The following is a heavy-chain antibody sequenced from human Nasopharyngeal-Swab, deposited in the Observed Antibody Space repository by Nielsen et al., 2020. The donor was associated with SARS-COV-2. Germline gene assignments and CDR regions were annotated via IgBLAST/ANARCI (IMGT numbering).Heavy chain of an antibody. J-gene: IGHJ3*02. CDR2: IEGDGSST. Sequence: GESLKISCAATGFTFGAYWMQWVRQTSGKGVGWVSRIEGDGSSTYYADSVSGRFTISRDNARNTLYLQMNSLRVDDTAVYYCARGGYFYHGAFDIWGQGTMVTVSS. CDR1: GFTFGAYW. V-gene: IGHV3-74*01. CDR3: ARGGYFYHGAFDI. D-gene: IGHD5-12*01.